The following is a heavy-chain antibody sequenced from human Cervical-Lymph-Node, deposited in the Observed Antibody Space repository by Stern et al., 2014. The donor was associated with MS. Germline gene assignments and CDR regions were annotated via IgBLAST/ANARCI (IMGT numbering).Heavy chain of an antibody. CDR3: ARDLSSGWYSGGFDI. Sequence: VQLVESGGGVVQPGRSLRLSCVASGFTFSGYGMHWVRQAPGKGLEWVAVISYDGSSEYNVDSVKGRFTISRDNSKNTLNLQMNSLRAEDTAMYYCARDLSSGWYSGGFDIWGQGTMVTVSS. J-gene: IGHJ3*02. V-gene: IGHV3-30*03. CDR2: ISYDGSSE. D-gene: IGHD6-19*01. CDR1: GFTFSGYG.